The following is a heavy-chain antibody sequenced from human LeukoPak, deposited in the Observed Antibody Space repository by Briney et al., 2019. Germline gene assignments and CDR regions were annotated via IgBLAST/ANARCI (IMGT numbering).Heavy chain of an antibody. CDR3: AKGQTSESRFDY. J-gene: IGHJ4*02. V-gene: IGHV3-23*01. CDR2: ITGNSGDT. CDR1: GFTFSSTW. Sequence: GGSLRLSCAAYGFTFSSTWMSWVRQAPGKGLEWVSVITGNSGDTYYADSVKGRFTISRDNSKNTLYLQMNSLRAEDTAVYYCAKGQTSESRFDYWGQGTLVTVSS.